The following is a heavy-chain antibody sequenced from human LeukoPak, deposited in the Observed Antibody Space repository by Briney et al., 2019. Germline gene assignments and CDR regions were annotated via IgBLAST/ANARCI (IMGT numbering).Heavy chain of an antibody. Sequence: SETLSLICTVSGGSISTYYWTWIRQPPGKALDWMGYIYYSGSTNYNPSLKSRLTISVDTSKNQFSLKLNSVIAADTAVYYCARGARRDGYNFDYWGQGTLVTVSS. V-gene: IGHV4-59*01. CDR2: IYYSGST. CDR1: GGSISTYY. CDR3: ARGARRDGYNFDY. D-gene: IGHD5-24*01. J-gene: IGHJ4*02.